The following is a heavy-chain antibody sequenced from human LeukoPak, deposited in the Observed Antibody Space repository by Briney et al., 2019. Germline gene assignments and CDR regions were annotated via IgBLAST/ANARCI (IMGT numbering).Heavy chain of an antibody. CDR3: ARDSAQALYYYDSGGYYYFDY. CDR1: GYTLTGYY. J-gene: IGHJ4*02. Sequence: ASVKVSCKASGYTLTGYYLHWVRQAPGQGLEWMGWINPNSGGTNYARKFQGRVTMTRDTSISTAYMELSRLRSDDTAFYYCARDSAQALYYYDSGGYYYFDYWGQGTLVTVSS. CDR2: INPNSGGT. V-gene: IGHV1-2*02. D-gene: IGHD3-22*01.